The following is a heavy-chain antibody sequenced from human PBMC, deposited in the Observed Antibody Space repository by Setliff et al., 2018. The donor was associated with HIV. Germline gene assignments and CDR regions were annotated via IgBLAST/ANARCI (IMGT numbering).Heavy chain of an antibody. D-gene: IGHD3-16*01. J-gene: IGHJ6*02. CDR2: ITSGGST. CDR3: AREEGGLYGMDV. V-gene: IGHV3-66*02. Sequence: PGGSLRLSCAASGFTFSDYYMSRIRQAPGKGLEWVSIITSGGSTYYADSAKGRFIISRDNSQNTLYLQMNSLRAEDTAVYYCAREEGGLYGMDVWGQGTTVTVSS. CDR1: GFTFSDYY.